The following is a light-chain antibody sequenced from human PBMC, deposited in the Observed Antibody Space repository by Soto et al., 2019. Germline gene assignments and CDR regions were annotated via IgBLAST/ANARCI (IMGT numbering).Light chain of an antibody. Sequence: QMTQSPSTLSASVGDTVTITCRASQSISTWLAWYQQKPGKAPKLLIYKASTLESGVPSRFSGSGSGTEFTLTISSLQPDDFTTYYCQQYNSYSTFGQGTKVEIK. V-gene: IGKV1-5*03. CDR2: KAS. CDR1: QSISTW. J-gene: IGKJ1*01. CDR3: QQYNSYST.